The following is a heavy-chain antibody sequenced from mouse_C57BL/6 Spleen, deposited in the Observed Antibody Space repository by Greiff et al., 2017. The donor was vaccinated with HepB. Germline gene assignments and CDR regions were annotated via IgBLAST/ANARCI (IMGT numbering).Heavy chain of an antibody. CDR3: AREGFRFGPADYAMDY. D-gene: IGHD3-3*01. Sequence: EVKLVESGPELVKPGASVKISCKASGYSFTGYYMNWVKQSPEKSLEWIGEINPSTGGTTYNQKFKAKATLTVDKSSSTAYMQLKSLTSEDSAVYYCAREGFRFGPADYAMDYWGQGTSVTVSS. CDR2: INPSTGGT. V-gene: IGHV1-42*01. CDR1: GYSFTGYY. J-gene: IGHJ4*01.